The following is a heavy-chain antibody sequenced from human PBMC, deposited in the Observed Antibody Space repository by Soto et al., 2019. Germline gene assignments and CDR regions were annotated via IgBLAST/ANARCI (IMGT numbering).Heavy chain of an antibody. CDR1: GGSISSYY. CDR2: IYYSGST. V-gene: IGHV4-59*04. CDR3: ARRVQTNSNVVQDNWLDP. D-gene: IGHD1-1*01. J-gene: IGHJ5*02. Sequence: SETLSLTCTVSGGSISSYYWGWIRQPPGKGLEWIGNIYYSGSTYSNPSLKSRVTMSVDTSKNLFSLRLTSVTAADTAVYYCARRVQTNSNVVQDNWLDPWGQGTLVTVSS.